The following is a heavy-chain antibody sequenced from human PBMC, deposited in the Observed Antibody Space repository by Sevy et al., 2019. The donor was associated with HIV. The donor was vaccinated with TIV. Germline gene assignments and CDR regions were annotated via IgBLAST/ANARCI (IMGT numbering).Heavy chain of an antibody. D-gene: IGHD3-10*01. CDR2: IYSGGGT. CDR3: STIRGSGSYWPYDFDN. Sequence: GGSLRLSCAASGLTVSSTYMSWVRQAPGKGLEWVSVIYSGGGTNYADYVKGGFTISRDSSKSTMKLQMNSLRAEDTALYYCSTIRGSGSYWPYDFDNWGQGTLVTVSS. CDR1: GLTVSSTY. V-gene: IGHV3-53*01. J-gene: IGHJ4*02.